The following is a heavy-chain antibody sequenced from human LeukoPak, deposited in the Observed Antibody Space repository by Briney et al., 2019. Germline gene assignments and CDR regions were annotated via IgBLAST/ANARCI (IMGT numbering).Heavy chain of an antibody. V-gene: IGHV3-9*01. CDR2: ISWNSGSI. D-gene: IGHD6-13*01. CDR3: AKDIGPYGSSPDY. J-gene: IGHJ4*02. CDR1: GFTFDDYV. Sequence: GGPLRLSCAASGFTFDDYVMHWVRQAPGKGLEWVSGISWNSGSIGYADSVKGRFTISRDNAKNSLYLQMNSLRAEDTALYYCAKDIGPYGSSPDYWGQGTLVTVSS.